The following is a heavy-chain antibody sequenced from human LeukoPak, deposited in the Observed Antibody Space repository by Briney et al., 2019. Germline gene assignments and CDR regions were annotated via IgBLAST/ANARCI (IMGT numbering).Heavy chain of an antibody. CDR3: ARDEDGSGDIDY. Sequence: GGSLRLSCAVSGFTFSSYWMSWVRQAPGGGLEWLASIKQDGSEKYYVDSVKGRFTISRDNAKNSLYLQMNSLRAEDTAVYYCARDEDGSGDIDYWGQGTLVTVSS. CDR2: IKQDGSEK. V-gene: IGHV3-7*01. CDR1: GFTFSSYW. D-gene: IGHD3-22*01. J-gene: IGHJ4*02.